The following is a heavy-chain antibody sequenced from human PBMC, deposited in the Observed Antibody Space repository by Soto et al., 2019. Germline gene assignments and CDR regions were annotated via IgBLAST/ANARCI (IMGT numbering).Heavy chain of an antibody. D-gene: IGHD3-22*01. CDR3: ARGMGMIRRHDS. J-gene: IGHJ4*02. CDR1: GGSISGGDYY. Sequence: QVQLQESGPGLVKPSETLSLTCTVSGGSISGGDYYWTWIRQSPGKGLEWIGNIYYTRTTYYNPSLKSRVTISVDTSNNQFSLSLNSVTATDTAVDYCARGMGMIRRHDSWGQGTLVIVST. V-gene: IGHV4-30-4*01. CDR2: IYYTRTT.